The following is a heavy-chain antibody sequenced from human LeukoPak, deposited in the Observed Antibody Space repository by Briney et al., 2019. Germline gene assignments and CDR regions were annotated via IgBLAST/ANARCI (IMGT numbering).Heavy chain of an antibody. CDR2: ISGSGGST. CDR3: AKVAAAGKGYGMDV. Sequence: GGSLRLSCAASGFTFSSLAMSWVRQAPGKGRKWVSAISGSGGSTYYADSVKGRFTISRDNSKNTLYLQMNSLRAEDTAVYYCAKVAAAGKGYGMDVWGQGTTVTVSS. J-gene: IGHJ6*02. V-gene: IGHV3-23*01. D-gene: IGHD6-13*01. CDR1: GFTFSSLA.